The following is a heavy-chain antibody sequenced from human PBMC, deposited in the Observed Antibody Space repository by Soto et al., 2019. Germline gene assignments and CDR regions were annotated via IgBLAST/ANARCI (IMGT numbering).Heavy chain of an antibody. CDR2: IYTSGST. Sequence: PSETLSLTCTVSGGSISSYYWSWIRQPAGKGLEWIGRIYTSGSTNYNPSLKSRVTVSVDTSKNQFSLKLSSVTAADTAVYYCARDLGYYDSSGYYYYYYGMDVWGQGTTVTVSS. J-gene: IGHJ6*02. D-gene: IGHD3-22*01. CDR1: GGSISSYY. CDR3: ARDLGYYDSSGYYYYYYGMDV. V-gene: IGHV4-4*07.